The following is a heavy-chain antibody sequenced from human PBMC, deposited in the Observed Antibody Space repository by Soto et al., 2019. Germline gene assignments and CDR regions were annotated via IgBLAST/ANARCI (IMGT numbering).Heavy chain of an antibody. CDR3: ARARFTTLWSGFYHQKTYYYGMDV. D-gene: IGHD3-3*01. CDR1: GGSFSGYY. V-gene: IGHV4-34*01. Sequence: NPSETLSLTCAVYGGSFSGYYWSWIRQPPGKGLEWIGEINHSGSTNYNPSLKSRVTISVDTSKNQFSLKLSSVTAADTAVYYCARARFTTLWSGFYHQKTYYYGMDVWGQGTTVTVSS. J-gene: IGHJ6*02. CDR2: INHSGST.